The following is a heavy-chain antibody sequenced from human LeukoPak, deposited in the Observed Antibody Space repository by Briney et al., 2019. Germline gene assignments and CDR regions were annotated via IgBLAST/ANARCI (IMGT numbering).Heavy chain of an antibody. CDR1: GFTFRNYW. CDR2: INQEGNDK. Sequence: GGSLRLSCAASGFTFRNYWMTWVRQAPGKGLEWVAYINQEGNDKYYVDSVKGRFTISRDNTKNSLFLQMNSLRAEDTAVYYCVVTRTRGDHWGQGTLVTVSS. J-gene: IGHJ4*02. CDR3: VVTRTRGDH. D-gene: IGHD4-23*01. V-gene: IGHV3-7*03.